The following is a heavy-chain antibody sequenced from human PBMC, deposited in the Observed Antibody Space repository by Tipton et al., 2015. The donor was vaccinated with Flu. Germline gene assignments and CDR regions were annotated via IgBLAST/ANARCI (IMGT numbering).Heavy chain of an antibody. D-gene: IGHD1-26*01. CDR3: ASLRGSGSYSRYAFDI. J-gene: IGHJ3*02. CDR2: IKQDGSEK. Sequence: RLSCVGSGFAFSSSWMSWVRQAPGKGLEWVANIKQDGSEKFYVDSVKGRFTISRDNAENSLHLQMNSLRAEDTAVYYCASLRGSGSYSRYAFDIWGQGTMVTVSS. V-gene: IGHV3-7*01. CDR1: GFAFSSSW.